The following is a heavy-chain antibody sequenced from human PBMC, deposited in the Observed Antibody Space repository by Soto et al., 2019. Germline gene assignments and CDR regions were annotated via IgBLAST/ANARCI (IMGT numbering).Heavy chain of an antibody. V-gene: IGHV5-10-1*01. Sequence: GESLKISCKGSGYSFTSYWISWVRQMPGKGLEWMGRIDPSDSYTNYSPSFQGHVTISADKSISTAYLQWSSLKASDTAMYYCARHIRYCSSTSCYYYYGMDVWGQGTTVTVSS. CDR3: ARHIRYCSSTSCYYYYGMDV. CDR2: IDPSDSYT. D-gene: IGHD2-2*01. CDR1: GYSFTSYW. J-gene: IGHJ6*02.